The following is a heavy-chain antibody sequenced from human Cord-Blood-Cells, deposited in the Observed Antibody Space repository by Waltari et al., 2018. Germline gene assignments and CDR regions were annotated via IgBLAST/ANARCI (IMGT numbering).Heavy chain of an antibody. V-gene: IGHV4-34*01. CDR1: GGSFSGYY. D-gene: IGHD3-3*01. J-gene: IGHJ4*02. CDR3: ARGPTIFGVVIMGFDY. CDR2: IKHSGST. Sequence: QVQLQQWGAGLLKPSETLSLTCAVYGGSFSGYYWSWLRQPPGMGLEWIGEIKHSGSTNYNPSLKSLVTISVDTSKNQFSLKLSSVTAADTAVYYCARGPTIFGVVIMGFDYWGQGTLVTVSS.